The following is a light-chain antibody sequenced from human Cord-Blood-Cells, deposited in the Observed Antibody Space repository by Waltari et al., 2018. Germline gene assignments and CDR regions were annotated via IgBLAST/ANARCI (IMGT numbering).Light chain of an antibody. CDR3: CSYAGSSTFDV. V-gene: IGLV2-23*03. J-gene: IGLJ1*01. CDR1: SSDVGSYNL. CDR2: EGS. Sequence: QSALTQPASVSGSPGQSITISCTGTSSDVGSYNLVSWYQQHPGKAPKLMIYEGSKRASGVSNRFAGFKSGNTASLTSSGLQAEDEADYYCCSYAGSSTFDVFGTGTKVTVL.